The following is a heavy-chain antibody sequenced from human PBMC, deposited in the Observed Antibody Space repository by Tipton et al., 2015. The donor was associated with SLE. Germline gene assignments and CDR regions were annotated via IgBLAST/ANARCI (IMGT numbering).Heavy chain of an antibody. CDR3: ARHKRPLREGDL. V-gene: IGHV4-38-2*02. J-gene: IGHJ2*01. CDR1: GGSISSGNY. Sequence: TLSLTCTVSGGSISSGNYWGWIRQPPGKGLEWIGNIYHSGSTYYNPSLKSRVTISVDKSKNQFSLKLSSVTAADTAVYYCARHKRPLREGDLWGRGTLVTVSS. CDR2: IYHSGST.